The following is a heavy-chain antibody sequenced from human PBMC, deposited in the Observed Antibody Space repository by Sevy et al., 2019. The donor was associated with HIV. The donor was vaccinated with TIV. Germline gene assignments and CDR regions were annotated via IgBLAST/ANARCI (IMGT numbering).Heavy chain of an antibody. D-gene: IGHD3-10*01. V-gene: IGHV3-48*02. Sequence: GGSLRLSCAASGFTFSSYSMNWVRQAPGKGLEWVSYISSSSSTIYYADSVKGRFTISRDNAKNSLYLQMNSLRDEDTAVYYCAGRNYGSGLFAFDIWGQGTMVTVSS. J-gene: IGHJ3*02. CDR2: ISSSSSTI. CDR3: AGRNYGSGLFAFDI. CDR1: GFTFSSYS.